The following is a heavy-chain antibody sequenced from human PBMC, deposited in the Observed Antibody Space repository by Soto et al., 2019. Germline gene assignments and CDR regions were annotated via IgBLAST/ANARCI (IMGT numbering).Heavy chain of an antibody. D-gene: IGHD6-13*01. CDR3: ARGIAAAE. Sequence: QVQLVESGGGFVKPGGSLRLSCAASGFTFSDSYMSWIRQAPGKGLEWISYISNSGSTIYYADSVKGRFTISRDNAKNSLYLQMNSLRADDTAVYYCARGIAAAEWGQGTLVTVSS. J-gene: IGHJ4*02. CDR2: ISNSGSTI. V-gene: IGHV3-11*01. CDR1: GFTFSDSY.